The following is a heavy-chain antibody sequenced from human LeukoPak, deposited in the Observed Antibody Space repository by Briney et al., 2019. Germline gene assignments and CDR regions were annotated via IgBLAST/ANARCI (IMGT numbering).Heavy chain of an antibody. CDR1: GFTFSSYS. CDR2: ISSSSSYI. J-gene: IGHJ3*02. Sequence: GGSLRLSCAASGFTFSSYSMNWVRQAPGKGLEWVSSISSSSSYIYYADSVKGRFTISRDNSKNTLYLQMNSLRAEDTAVYYCAKGKDSSGYYYLDAFDIWGQGTMVTVSS. CDR3: AKGKDSSGYYYLDAFDI. D-gene: IGHD3-22*01. V-gene: IGHV3-21*04.